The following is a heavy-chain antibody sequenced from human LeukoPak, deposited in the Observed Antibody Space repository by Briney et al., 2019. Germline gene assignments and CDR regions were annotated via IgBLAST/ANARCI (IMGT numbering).Heavy chain of an antibody. J-gene: IGHJ3*02. CDR2: INSDGSST. Sequence: GGSLRLSCAASGFTFSIYWMHWVRQAPGKGLVWVSRINSDGSSTSYADSVKGRFTISRDNAKNTLYLQMNSLGAEDTAVYYCARDEDWSGYYGAFDIWGQGTMVTVSS. D-gene: IGHD3-3*01. CDR3: ARDEDWSGYYGAFDI. V-gene: IGHV3-74*01. CDR1: GFTFSIYW.